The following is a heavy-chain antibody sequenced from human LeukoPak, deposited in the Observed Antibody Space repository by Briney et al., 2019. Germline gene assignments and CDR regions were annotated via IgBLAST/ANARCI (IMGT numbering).Heavy chain of an antibody. D-gene: IGHD4-17*01. J-gene: IGHJ4*02. V-gene: IGHV3-48*02. CDR2: IKPRNADI. CDR3: ARDQDYGFDY. CDR1: GFTFTEYS. Sequence: GGSLRLSCAASGFTFTEYSMNWVRQAPGKGLEWLSYIKPRNADIRYADSVKGRFTISRDNAKNSLFLHMNSLRDDDTAVYFCARDQDYGFDYWGRGTLVTVSS.